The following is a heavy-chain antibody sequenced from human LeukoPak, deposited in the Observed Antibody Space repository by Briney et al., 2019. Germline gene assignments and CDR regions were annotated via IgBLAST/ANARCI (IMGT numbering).Heavy chain of an antibody. J-gene: IGHJ4*02. D-gene: IGHD6-19*01. CDR3: ARYTSGWYLDY. Sequence: SQTLSLTCAISGDTVSNSDSTWNWIRQSPSRGLEWLGRTYYKSKWYSDFAFSVRSRITINADTSKNQFSLQLNPVTPEDTAVYFCARYTSGWYLDYWGQGTLVTVSS. V-gene: IGHV6-1*01. CDR1: GDTVSNSDST. CDR2: TYYKSKWYS.